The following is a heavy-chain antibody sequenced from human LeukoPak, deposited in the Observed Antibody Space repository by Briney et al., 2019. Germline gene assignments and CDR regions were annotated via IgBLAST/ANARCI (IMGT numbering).Heavy chain of an antibody. CDR3: ARLRAGLYDY. V-gene: IGHV1-2*02. J-gene: IGHJ4*02. CDR1: GYTFTGYY. Sequence: HWASVKVSCKASGYTFTGYYMHWVRQAPGQGLEWMGWINPNSGGTNYAQTFQGRVTMTRDTPISTAYMELSRLRSDDTAVYYCARLRAGLYDYWGQGTLVTVSS. CDR2: INPNSGGT.